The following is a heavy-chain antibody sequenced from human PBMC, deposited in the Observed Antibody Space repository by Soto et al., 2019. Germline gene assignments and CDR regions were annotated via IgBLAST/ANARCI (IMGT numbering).Heavy chain of an antibody. V-gene: IGHV3-33*01. CDR3: ARRRRGYSYGLVEGGMDV. J-gene: IGHJ6*02. Sequence: GGSLRLSCAASGFTFSSYGMHWVRQAPGKGLEWVAVIWYDGSNKYYADSVKGRFTISRDNSKNTLYLQMNSLRAEDTAVYYCARRRRGYSYGLVEGGMDVWGQGTTVTVSS. CDR1: GFTFSSYG. D-gene: IGHD5-18*01. CDR2: IWYDGSNK.